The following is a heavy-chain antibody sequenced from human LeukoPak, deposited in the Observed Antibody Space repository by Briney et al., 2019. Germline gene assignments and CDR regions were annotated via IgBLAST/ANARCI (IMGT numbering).Heavy chain of an antibody. J-gene: IGHJ4*02. V-gene: IGHV3-7*01. Sequence: GGSLRLSCAVSGLTFSSSWMDWVRQAPGKGLEWVASINPDGNKKYSADSVKGRFTISRDNAENSLYLQMNSLRVEDTASYYCARDLAYSRLDYWGQGMLVTVSS. CDR2: INPDGNKK. D-gene: IGHD5-18*01. CDR3: ARDLAYSRLDY. CDR1: GLTFSSSW.